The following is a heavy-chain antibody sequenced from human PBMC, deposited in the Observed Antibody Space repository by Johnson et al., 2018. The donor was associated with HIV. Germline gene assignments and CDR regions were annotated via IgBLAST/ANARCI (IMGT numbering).Heavy chain of an antibody. CDR2: ISYDGSNT. J-gene: IGHJ3*02. Sequence: QVQLVESGGGVVQPGRSLRLSCAASGFTFISYAMHWVRQAPGKGLEWVAVISYDGSNTYYADSVKGRFTTSRDNFKNTLYLQMNSLRTDDTAVYYCARDPRADAFDIWGQGTMVIVSS. CDR1: GFTFISYA. CDR3: ARDPRADAFDI. V-gene: IGHV3-30*04.